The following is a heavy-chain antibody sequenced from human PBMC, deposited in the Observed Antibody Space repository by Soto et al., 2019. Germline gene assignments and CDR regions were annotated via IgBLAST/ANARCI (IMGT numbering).Heavy chain of an antibody. CDR2: IYSGGST. Sequence: GGSLRLSCAASGFTVSSNYMSWVRQAPGKGLEWVSVIYSGGSTYYADSVKGRFTISRHNSKNTLYLQMNSLRAEDTAVYYCARGVPLWDALYYGSGSFDFDYWGQGTLVTVSS. CDR1: GFTVSSNY. D-gene: IGHD3-10*01. V-gene: IGHV3-53*04. J-gene: IGHJ4*02. CDR3: ARGVPLWDALYYGSGSFDFDY.